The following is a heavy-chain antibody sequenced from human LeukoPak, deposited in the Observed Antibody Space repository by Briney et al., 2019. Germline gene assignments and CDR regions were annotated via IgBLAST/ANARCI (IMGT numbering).Heavy chain of an antibody. J-gene: IGHJ3*02. CDR3: ARSPQVYYYDSSGYLGDAFDI. D-gene: IGHD3-22*01. Sequence: GESLKISCKGSGYSFTSYWIGWVRQMPGKGLEWMGIIYPGDSDTRYSPSFQGQVTISADKSISTAYLQWSSLKASDTAMYYCARSPQVYYYDSSGYLGDAFDIWGQGTMVTVSS. CDR1: GYSFTSYW. CDR2: IYPGDSDT. V-gene: IGHV5-51*01.